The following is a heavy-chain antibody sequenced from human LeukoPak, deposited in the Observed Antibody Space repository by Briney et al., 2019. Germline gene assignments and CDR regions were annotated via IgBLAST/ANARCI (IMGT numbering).Heavy chain of an antibody. V-gene: IGHV3-23*01. CDR2: ISGSGGST. CDR3: AKAMGSSHGAVAGDDAFDI. J-gene: IGHJ3*02. D-gene: IGHD6-19*01. Sequence: PGGSLRLSCAASGFTFSYYGMHWVRQAPGKGLEWVSAISGSGGSTYYADSVKGRFTISRDNSKNTLYLQMNSLGAEDTAVYYCAKAMGSSHGAVAGDDAFDIWGQGTMVTVSS. CDR1: GFTFSYYG.